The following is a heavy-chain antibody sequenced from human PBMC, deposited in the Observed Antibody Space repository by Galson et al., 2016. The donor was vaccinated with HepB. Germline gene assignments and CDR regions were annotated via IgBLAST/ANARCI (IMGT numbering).Heavy chain of an antibody. CDR2: IWYDGSNK. V-gene: IGHV3-33*01. CDR3: ATSSSTATTTFRLDY. CDR1: GFAFSRHG. D-gene: IGHD5-12*01. Sequence: SLRLSCAASGFAFSRHGMHWVRQAPGKGLEWVTVIWYDGSNKYYEDYVKGRFTISRDNSKNTLYLQMNSLRAEDTAVYYCATSSSTATTTFRLDYWGQGTLVTVSS. J-gene: IGHJ4*02.